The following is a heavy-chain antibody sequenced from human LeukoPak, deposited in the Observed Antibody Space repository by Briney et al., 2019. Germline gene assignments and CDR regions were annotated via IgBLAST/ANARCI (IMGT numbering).Heavy chain of an antibody. CDR2: IYYSGTT. CDR3: ARGPGYSDWLIWDC. D-gene: IGHD3-9*01. V-gene: IGHV4-59*08. CDR1: GGSISSYY. Sequence: SETLSLTCTVSGGSISSYYWSWIRQPPGKGLEWIGYIYYSGTTYYNPSLKSRISISIDTSKNQFSLNLKSVTDADTAVYYCARGPGYSDWLIWDCWGQGTLVTVSS. J-gene: IGHJ4*02.